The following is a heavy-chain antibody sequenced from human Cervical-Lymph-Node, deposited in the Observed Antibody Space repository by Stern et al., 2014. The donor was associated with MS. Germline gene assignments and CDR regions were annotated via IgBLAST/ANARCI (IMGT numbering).Heavy chain of an antibody. J-gene: IGHJ2*01. V-gene: IGHV3-21*01. CDR3: ATNEPNYNFDL. CDR2: ISSSSSYI. Sequence: VQLVESGGGLVKPGGSLRLYCAASGFTFSYFSMNWVRQAPGKGLEWVSSISSSSSYIYYPDSVKGRFTISRDNAKNSLYLQMNSLRAEDTAVYYCATNEPNYNFDLWGRGALVTVSS. D-gene: IGHD1-7*01. CDR1: GFTFSYFS.